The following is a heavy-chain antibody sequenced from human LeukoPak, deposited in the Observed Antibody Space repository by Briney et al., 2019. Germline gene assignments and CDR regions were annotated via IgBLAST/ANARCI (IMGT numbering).Heavy chain of an antibody. V-gene: IGHV3-30*18. D-gene: IGHD6-19*01. CDR2: ISSDGVNK. CDR3: AKDRGWCFDC. CDR1: GSMFSSYN. J-gene: IGHJ4*02. Sequence: GGSLRLSCAASGSMFSSYNFHWVRQAPGKGLEWVSFISSDGVNKYYGDSVRGRFIISRDNSKNTLYLQMNSLRAEDTAVYYCAKDRGWCFDCWGQGTLVTVSS.